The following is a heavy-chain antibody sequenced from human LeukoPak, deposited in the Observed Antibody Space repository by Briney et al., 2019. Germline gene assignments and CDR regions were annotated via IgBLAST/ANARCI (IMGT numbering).Heavy chain of an antibody. Sequence: SGGSLRLSCAASGFTFSSYSMNWVRQAPGKGLEWVSYISSSSSSAIYYADSVKGRFTISRDNAKNSLYLQMNSLRSEDTAVYYCARANTADFGELLDLDYWGQGTLVTVSS. CDR1: GFTFSSYS. D-gene: IGHD3-10*01. V-gene: IGHV3-48*01. CDR2: ISSSSSSAI. J-gene: IGHJ4*02. CDR3: ARANTADFGELLDLDY.